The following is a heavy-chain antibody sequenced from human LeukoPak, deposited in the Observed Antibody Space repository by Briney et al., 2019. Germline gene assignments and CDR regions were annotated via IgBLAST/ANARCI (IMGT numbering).Heavy chain of an antibody. V-gene: IGHV3-23*01. CDR2: MTGPADTT. Sequence: GGTLRRSCAASGFNFNNFARSWVHQAPGKGPEWLSAMTGPADTTYYAESVKGRFTISRDYSKSMVYLQMNSLRVEDTAIYYCAKGAEIDHWGQGTLVTVSS. J-gene: IGHJ4*02. CDR3: AKGAEIDH. CDR1: GFNFNNFA.